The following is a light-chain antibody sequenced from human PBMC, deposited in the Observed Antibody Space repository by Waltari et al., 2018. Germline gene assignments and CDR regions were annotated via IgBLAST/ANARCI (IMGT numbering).Light chain of an antibody. Sequence: RASQSLTKRYLAWYQQKPGQAPRLLIYGASSRAAGIPDRFSGSGSGTDFTLTISRREPEDFAVYYCQQYGSSVLYTFGQGTKLEIK. CDR2: GAS. CDR1: QSLTKRY. V-gene: IGKV3-20*01. CDR3: QQYGSSVLYT. J-gene: IGKJ2*01.